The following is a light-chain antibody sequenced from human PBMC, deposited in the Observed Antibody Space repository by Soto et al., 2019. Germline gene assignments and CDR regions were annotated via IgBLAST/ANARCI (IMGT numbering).Light chain of an antibody. CDR3: QQYGSSPWT. CDR2: GAS. V-gene: IGKV3-20*01. CDR1: QSVSSSY. Sequence: EMVLTQYPGTLSLSPGERATLSCRASQSVSSSYLAWYQQKPGQAPRALIYGASSRATGIPDRFSGSGSGTDFTLTISRLEPEDFAVYYCQQYGSSPWTVGQGNKVYSK. J-gene: IGKJ1*01.